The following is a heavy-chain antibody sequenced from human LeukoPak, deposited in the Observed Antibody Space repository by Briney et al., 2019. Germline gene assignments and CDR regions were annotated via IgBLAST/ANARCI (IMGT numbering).Heavy chain of an antibody. CDR2: IYYSGST. CDR1: GGSISSSSYY. Sequence: SETLSLTCTVSGGSISSSSYYWGWIRQPPGKGLEWIGSIYYSGSTYYNPSLKSRVTISVDTSKNQFSLKLSSVTAADTAVYYCARDRGSYAGSVDYWGQGTLVTVSS. CDR3: ARDRGSYAGSVDY. V-gene: IGHV4-39*07. J-gene: IGHJ4*02. D-gene: IGHD1-26*01.